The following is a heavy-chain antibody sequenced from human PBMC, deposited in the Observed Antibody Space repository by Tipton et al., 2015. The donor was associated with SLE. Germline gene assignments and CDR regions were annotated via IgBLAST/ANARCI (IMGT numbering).Heavy chain of an antibody. CDR2: INHSGST. CDR1: GGSFSGYY. V-gene: IGHV4-34*01. CDR3: ATSSEYSNSGWFDP. J-gene: IGHJ5*02. Sequence: TLSLTCAVYGGSFSGYYWSWIRQPPGKGLEWIGEINHSGSTNYNPSLKGRGTISVDTSKNQFSLRLSSVTAADTALYYCATSSEYSNSGWFDPWGQGTLVTVSS. D-gene: IGHD6-13*01.